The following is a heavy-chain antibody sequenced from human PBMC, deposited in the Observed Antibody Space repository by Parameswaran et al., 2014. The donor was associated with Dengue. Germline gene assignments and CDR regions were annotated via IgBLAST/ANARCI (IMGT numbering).Heavy chain of an antibody. CDR3: ARDREWGEEEIVVVPNYYGMDV. D-gene: IGHD2-2*01. CDR2: ISSSGSTI. V-gene: IGHV3-11*01. Sequence: VRQAPGKGLEWVSYISSSGSTIYYADSVKGRFTISRDNAKNSLYLQMNSLRAEDTAVYYCARDREWGEEEIVVVPNYYGMDVWGQGTTVTVSS. J-gene: IGHJ6*02.